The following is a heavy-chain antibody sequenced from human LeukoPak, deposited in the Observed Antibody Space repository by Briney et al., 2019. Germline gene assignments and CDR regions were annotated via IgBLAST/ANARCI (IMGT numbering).Heavy chain of an antibody. CDR3: ARRPRLSGYDY. V-gene: IGHV4-34*01. CDR1: GGSFSGYY. J-gene: IGHJ4*02. D-gene: IGHD1-26*01. CDR2: INHSGST. Sequence: SETLSLTCAVYGGSFSGYYWSWIRQPPGKGLEWIGEINHSGSTNYNPSLKSRVTISVDTCKDQFSLKLSSVTAADTAVYYCARRPRLSGYDYWGQGTLVTVSS.